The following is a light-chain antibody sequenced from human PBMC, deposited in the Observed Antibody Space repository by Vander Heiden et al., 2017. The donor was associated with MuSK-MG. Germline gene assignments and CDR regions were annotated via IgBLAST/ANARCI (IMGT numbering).Light chain of an antibody. Sequence: DIVMTQSPLSLHVTPGEPASISCRSSQSLLHSNGYTYLDWYLQRPGQSPQLLIYLGSTRASGVPDRFSGNGSGTDFALKISRVDAEDVGVYYYIQAPQTPSTFGQGTKVEIK. CDR3: IQAPQTPST. J-gene: IGKJ2*02. V-gene: IGKV2-28*01. CDR2: LGS. CDR1: QSLLHSNGYTY.